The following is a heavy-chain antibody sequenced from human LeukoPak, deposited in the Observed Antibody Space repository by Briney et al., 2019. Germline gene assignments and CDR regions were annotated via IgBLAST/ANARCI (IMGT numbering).Heavy chain of an antibody. V-gene: IGHV3-30*02. CDR3: AKTGAYDSSGYYGYFDY. J-gene: IGHJ4*02. CDR1: GFTFSSYG. Sequence: GGSLRLSCAASGFTFSSYGMHWVRQAPGKGLEWVAFIRYDGSNKYYADSVKGRFTISRDNSKNTLYLQMNSLRAEDTAVYYCAKTGAYDSSGYYGYFDYWGQGTLVTVSS. CDR2: IRYDGSNK. D-gene: IGHD3-22*01.